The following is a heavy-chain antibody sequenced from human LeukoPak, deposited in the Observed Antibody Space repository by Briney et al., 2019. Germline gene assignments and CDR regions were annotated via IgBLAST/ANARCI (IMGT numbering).Heavy chain of an antibody. V-gene: IGHV7-4-1*02. J-gene: IGHJ5*02. CDR2: INTNTGNP. CDR1: GYTFTIYA. Sequence: ASVKVSCKASGYTFTIYAMNWVRQAPGQGLEWMGWINTNTGNPTYAQGFTGRFVFSLDTSVSTAYLQISSLKAEDTAVYYCATTFYYYYGSGSKIGSPPNWLDPWGQGTLVTVSS. CDR3: ATTFYYYYGSGSKIGSPPNWLDP. D-gene: IGHD3-10*01.